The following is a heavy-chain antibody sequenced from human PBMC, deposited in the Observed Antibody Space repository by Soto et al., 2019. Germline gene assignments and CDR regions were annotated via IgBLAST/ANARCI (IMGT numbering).Heavy chain of an antibody. CDR1: GFTFSNYA. J-gene: IGHJ5*02. CDR2: TTGSGGTT. V-gene: IGHV3-23*01. CDR3: AKSVRPNSWFDP. Sequence: VQLLESGGGLVQPGGSLRLSCVASGFTFSNYAMSWVRQAPGKGLEWVSATTGSGGTTYYADSVKGRFTISRDNSKNTLYLQMNSLGAEDTAVYYCAKSVRPNSWFDPWGQGTLVTVSS. D-gene: IGHD3-10*02.